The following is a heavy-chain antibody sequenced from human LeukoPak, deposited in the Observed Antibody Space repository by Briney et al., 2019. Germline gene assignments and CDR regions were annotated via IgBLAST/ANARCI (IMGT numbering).Heavy chain of an antibody. Sequence: GWSLTLSCEASGLILRGHAMSWVRQAPGKGLEWVSGIGDSGEIERYADSVKGRFTISRDNFRNTVYLEMRSLRPEDTAVYYCAKGYSSGWTPFDYWGQGTQVTVSS. CDR2: IGDSGEIE. CDR3: AKGYSSGWTPFDY. D-gene: IGHD6-19*01. CDR1: GLILRGHA. J-gene: IGHJ4*02. V-gene: IGHV3-23*01.